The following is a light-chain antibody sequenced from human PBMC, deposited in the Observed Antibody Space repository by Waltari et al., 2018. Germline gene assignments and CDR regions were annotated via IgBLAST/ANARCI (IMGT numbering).Light chain of an antibody. J-gene: IGKJ1*01. CDR2: DAS. CDR1: QSVSSSC. V-gene: IGKV3D-20*01. CDR3: QQYGSSRET. Sequence: EIVLTQSPATLSLSPGERATLSCGASQSVSSSCLAWYQQKPGLAPRLLIYDASSRATGIPDRFSGSGSGTDFTLTISRLEPEDFAVYYCQQYGSSRETFGQGTKVEIK.